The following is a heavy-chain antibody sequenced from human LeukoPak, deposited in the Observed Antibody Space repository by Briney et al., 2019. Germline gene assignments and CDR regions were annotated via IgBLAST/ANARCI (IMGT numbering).Heavy chain of an antibody. J-gene: IGHJ4*02. Sequence: PSETLSLTCTVSGGSINSYYWSWIRQPPGKGLECIRHIYYTGSTYYKPPLESRVTISVDTAKNQISLKLSSVTAADTAVYYCARYEEFSTGYSASSPRHYFDHWGQGTLVTVSS. CDR3: ARYEEFSTGYSASSPRHYFDH. D-gene: IGHD3/OR15-3a*01. CDR2: IYYTGST. V-gene: IGHV4-59*01. CDR1: GGSINSYY.